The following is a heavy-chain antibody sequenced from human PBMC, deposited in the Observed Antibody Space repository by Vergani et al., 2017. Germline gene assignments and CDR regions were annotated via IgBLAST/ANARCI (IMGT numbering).Heavy chain of an antibody. J-gene: IGHJ6*03. V-gene: IGHV4-34*01. Sequence: QVQLQQWGGGLLKPSETLSLTCVVNGGSFTSYHWTWIRQSPGEGLEWVGDIDHTGRPDYNPSLKSRLTMSVDKSRNQFPLPLISVTTTDTAIYFCARVNTETNGHLYYYYYMDVWGQGTAVTVS. CDR2: IDHTGRP. CDR3: ARVNTETNGHLYYYYYMDV. D-gene: IGHD4-11*01. CDR1: GGSFTSYH.